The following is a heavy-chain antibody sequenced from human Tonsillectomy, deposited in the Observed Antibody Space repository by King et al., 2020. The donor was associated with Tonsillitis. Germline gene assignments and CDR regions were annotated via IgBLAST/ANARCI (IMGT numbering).Heavy chain of an antibody. J-gene: IGHJ6*02. CDR3: ARDPSSLLAYYYYGMDV. CDR1: AYTFTSYH. Sequence: QLVQSGAEVKKPGASVKVSCKASAYTFTSYHISWVRQAPGQGLEWMGSINTHNGNTNYAQKLQGRVTMTTDTSTSTAYMELRSLRSSDTAVYYCARDPSSLLAYYYYGMDVWGQGTTVTVSS. D-gene: IGHD3-3*02. V-gene: IGHV1-18*04. CDR2: INTHNGNT.